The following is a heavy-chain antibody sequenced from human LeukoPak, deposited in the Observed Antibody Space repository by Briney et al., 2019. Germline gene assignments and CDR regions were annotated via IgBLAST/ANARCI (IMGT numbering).Heavy chain of an antibody. Sequence: GGSLRLSCAASGFTFSSYAMSWVRQAPGKGLEWVSAISGSGGSTYYADSVKGRFTISRDNSKNTLYLQMNSLRAEDTAVYYCAKNPWLVLRYYYYYMDVWGKGTTVTVS. J-gene: IGHJ6*03. CDR3: AKNPWLVLRYYYYYMDV. CDR2: ISGSGGST. CDR1: GFTFSSYA. D-gene: IGHD6-19*01. V-gene: IGHV3-23*01.